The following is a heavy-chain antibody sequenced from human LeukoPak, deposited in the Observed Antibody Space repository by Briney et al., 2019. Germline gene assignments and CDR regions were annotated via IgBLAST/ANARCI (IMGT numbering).Heavy chain of an antibody. Sequence: QGKGLEWIGTINYRGTTYSQPSLKSRVTISLDTPKNQFSLSLTSMTAADTAVYYCARGSYFDLWGRGTLVTVSS. CDR2: INYRGTT. CDR3: ARGSYFDL. V-gene: IGHV4-39*07. J-gene: IGHJ2*01.